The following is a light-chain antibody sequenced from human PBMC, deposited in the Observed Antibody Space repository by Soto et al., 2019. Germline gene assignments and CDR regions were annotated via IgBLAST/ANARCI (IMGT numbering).Light chain of an antibody. Sequence: QLVLTQPPSASGTPGQRVTISCSGSSSNIGGNTVNWYHQIPGTAPKLLIYSNNQRPSGVPDRFSGSKSGTSASLAISGLQSEDEADYYCAAWDDSLNGVLFGGGTKLTVL. CDR2: SNN. J-gene: IGLJ2*01. CDR3: AAWDDSLNGVL. CDR1: SSNIGGNT. V-gene: IGLV1-44*01.